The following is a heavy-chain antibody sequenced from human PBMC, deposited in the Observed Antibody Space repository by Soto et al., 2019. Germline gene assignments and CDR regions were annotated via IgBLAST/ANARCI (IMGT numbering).Heavy chain of an antibody. Sequence: ASVKVSCKASGYSFTNNDVTWVRQATGQGLEWMGWMNPGSGDTGYAQKFQGRATMTRDISIATAYMELSSLRSDDTAIYYCARMATFGSLNWFDPWGQGTLVTVSS. D-gene: IGHD3-16*01. CDR2: MNPGSGDT. J-gene: IGHJ5*02. V-gene: IGHV1-8*01. CDR1: GYSFTNND. CDR3: ARMATFGSLNWFDP.